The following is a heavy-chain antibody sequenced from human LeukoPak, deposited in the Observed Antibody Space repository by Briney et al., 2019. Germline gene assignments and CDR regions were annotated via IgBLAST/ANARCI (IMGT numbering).Heavy chain of an antibody. CDR3: ARGSGVVVPAASYYGMHV. CDR1: GYTFTGYY. Sequence: ASVKVSCKASGYTFTGYYMHWVRQAPGQGLERMGGINPNSGGTNYAQKFQGRVTMTRDTSISTAYMELSRLRSDDTAVYYCARGSGVVVPAASYYGMHVWGQGTTVTVSS. D-gene: IGHD2-2*01. CDR2: INPNSGGT. V-gene: IGHV1-2*02. J-gene: IGHJ6*02.